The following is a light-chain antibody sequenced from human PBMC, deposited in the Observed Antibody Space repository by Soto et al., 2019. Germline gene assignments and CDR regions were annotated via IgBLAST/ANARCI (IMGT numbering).Light chain of an antibody. Sequence: DIQMTQSPSSLSASVGDRVTITCRASQSIRTYLNWYQQKPGKAPKFLIYAASTLQSGVPSRFAGSGSGTEFTLTISSLQPEDFATYYCQQTYTNPRTVGQGTKVEIK. CDR3: QQTYTNPRT. CDR2: AAS. CDR1: QSIRTY. J-gene: IGKJ1*01. V-gene: IGKV1-39*01.